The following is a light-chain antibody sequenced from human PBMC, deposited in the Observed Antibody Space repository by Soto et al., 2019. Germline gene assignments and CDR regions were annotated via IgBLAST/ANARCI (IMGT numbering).Light chain of an antibody. V-gene: IGKV3-20*01. CDR3: QQYGSSRWT. CDR1: QSGSSSY. Sequence: EIVLTQSPGTLSLSPGGRATLSFRASQSGSSSYLAWYQQKPGQATRLVIYGASSRATGIPDRFSGSGSGTDFTLTISRLEPEDFAVYYCQQYGSSRWTFGQATKVDIK. J-gene: IGKJ1*01. CDR2: GAS.